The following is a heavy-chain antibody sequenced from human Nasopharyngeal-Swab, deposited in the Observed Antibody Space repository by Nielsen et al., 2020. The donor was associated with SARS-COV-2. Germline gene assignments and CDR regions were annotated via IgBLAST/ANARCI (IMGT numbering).Heavy chain of an antibody. CDR3: ASYYVGVDGQKRFDD. J-gene: IGHJ4*02. CDR2: IFHSGNT. V-gene: IGHV4-39*01. Sequence: SETLSLTCTVSGGSISRDIHYWGWIRQPPGKGLEWIGTIFHSGNTYYNPSLKGRITISVDTSKNQFSLELTSVTAADTGVYYCASYYVGVDGQKRFDDWGQGTLVTVSS. CDR1: GGSISRDIHY. D-gene: IGHD1-26*01.